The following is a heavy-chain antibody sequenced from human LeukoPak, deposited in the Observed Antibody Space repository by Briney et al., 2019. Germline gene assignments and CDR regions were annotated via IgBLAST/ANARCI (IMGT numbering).Heavy chain of an antibody. CDR1: GYSISGGYY. D-gene: IGHD6-19*01. J-gene: IGHJ4*02. V-gene: IGHV4-38-2*01. CDR3: ARHEMGSGWYSGIRRDFDY. Sequence: SVTLSLTCAVSGYSISGGYYWRWIRQPPGEGLGWIGSFYHSGSTYYNQSVKSRVTISVDTSKNQFSLKLSSVTAADTAVYYCARHEMGSGWYSGIRRDFDYWGQGTLVTVSS. CDR2: FYHSGST.